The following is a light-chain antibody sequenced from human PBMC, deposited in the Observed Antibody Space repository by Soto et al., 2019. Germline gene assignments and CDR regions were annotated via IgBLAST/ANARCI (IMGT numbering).Light chain of an antibody. V-gene: IGKV3-15*01. CDR3: QQYNTRLYT. J-gene: IGKJ2*01. Sequence: EIVMTQSPATLSVSPGERATRACRASQSVSNNLAWYQQKPGQAPRRLGYGASTRATGFPARFSGSGAGTELYLSISSLQSEYLSDYYCQQYNTRLYTFGPGTKLEI. CDR2: GAS. CDR1: QSVSNN.